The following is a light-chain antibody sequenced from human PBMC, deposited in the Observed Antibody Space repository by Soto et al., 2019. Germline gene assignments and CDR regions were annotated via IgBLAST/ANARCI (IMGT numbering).Light chain of an antibody. J-gene: IGLJ2*01. CDR1: SGHNSYA. Sequence: QPVLTQSPSASASLGASVKLTCTLSSGHNSYAIAWHQQQPEKGPRYLMKINSDGTHYKGDGIPDRFSGSSSGAGRYLTISSLQSEDEADYYCQTWGTGIVIFGGGTQLTVL. V-gene: IGLV4-69*02. CDR2: INSDGTH. CDR3: QTWGTGIVI.